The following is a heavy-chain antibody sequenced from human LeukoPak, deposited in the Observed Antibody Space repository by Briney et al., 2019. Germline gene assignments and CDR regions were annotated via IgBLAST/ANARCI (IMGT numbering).Heavy chain of an antibody. CDR3: ARELPLQRYGDYLWYFDL. Sequence: ASVKVSCKASGYTFTSYGISWVRQAPGQGLEWMGWISACNGNTNYAQKLQGRITMTTDTSTSTAYMELRSLRSDDTAVYYCARELPLQRYGDYLWYFDLWGRGTLVTVSS. J-gene: IGHJ2*01. D-gene: IGHD4-17*01. CDR1: GYTFTSYG. V-gene: IGHV1-18*01. CDR2: ISACNGNT.